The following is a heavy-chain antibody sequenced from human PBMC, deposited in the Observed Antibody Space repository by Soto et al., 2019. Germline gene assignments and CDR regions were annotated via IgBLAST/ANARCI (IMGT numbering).Heavy chain of an antibody. V-gene: IGHV4-4*02. Sequence: QVQLQESGPRLVKTSGTLSLTCAVSSGSISSSNWWSWVRQPPGKGLEWIGEIYHSGSTNYNPSLNIRVTISVDKSKHQFSLKLSSVTAADTAVYYCARGNYDILTGYYRSYFDYWGQGTLVTVSS. CDR3: ARGNYDILTGYYRSYFDY. CDR2: IYHSGST. CDR1: SGSISSSNW. J-gene: IGHJ4*02. D-gene: IGHD3-9*01.